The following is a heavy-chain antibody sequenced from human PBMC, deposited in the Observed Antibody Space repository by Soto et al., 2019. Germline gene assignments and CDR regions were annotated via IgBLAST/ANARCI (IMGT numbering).Heavy chain of an antibody. Sequence: PSETLSLTCTVSGGSISSSSYYWGWIRQPPGKGLEWIGSIYYSGSTYYNPSLKSRVTISVDTSKNQFSLKLSSVTAADTAVYYCARRSYGSGSYYKNEFDYWGQGTLVTVSS. J-gene: IGHJ4*02. CDR1: GGSISSSSYY. CDR2: IYYSGST. CDR3: ARRSYGSGSYYKNEFDY. D-gene: IGHD3-10*01. V-gene: IGHV4-39*01.